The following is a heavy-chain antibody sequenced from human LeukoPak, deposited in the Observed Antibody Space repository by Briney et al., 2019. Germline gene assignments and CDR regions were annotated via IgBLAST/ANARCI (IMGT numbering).Heavy chain of an antibody. CDR3: ARLPTVTTMGY. CDR2: IYYSGNT. V-gene: IGHV4-59*08. Sequence: PSETLSLTCTVSGGSISTYYWSWTRQPPGKGLEWIGYIYYSGNTNYNPSLKSRVTISIDTSKNQFSLKLTSVTAADTAVYYCARLPTVTTMGYWGQGTLVTISS. J-gene: IGHJ4*02. D-gene: IGHD4-17*01. CDR1: GGSISTYY.